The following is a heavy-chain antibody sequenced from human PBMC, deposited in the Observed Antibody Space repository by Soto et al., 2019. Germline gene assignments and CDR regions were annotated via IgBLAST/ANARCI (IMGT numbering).Heavy chain of an antibody. J-gene: IGHJ4*02. Sequence: SETLSLTCTVSGGSISSYYWNWIRQPPGKGLEWIGYIYYSGSTSYNPSLKSRVTISVDTSKNQFSLKLSSVTVADTAVYYCAREKGGDSEYYFEYWGQGTLVTVSS. V-gene: IGHV4-59*01. D-gene: IGHD4-17*01. CDR3: AREKGGDSEYYFEY. CDR2: IYYSGST. CDR1: GGSISSYY.